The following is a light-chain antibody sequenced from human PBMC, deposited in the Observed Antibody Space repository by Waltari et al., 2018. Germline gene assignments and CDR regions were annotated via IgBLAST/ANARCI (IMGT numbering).Light chain of an antibody. CDR1: ASDVGGYTY. V-gene: IGLV2-14*03. Sequence: QSALTQPASVSGSPGQSITISCTGTASDVGGYTYVSWFQQHPGKAPKLMIYAVSAPPSGYSHRFSGSHTGNTASLAISGLQAADEADYYCSSYSSSSSLVVGWGTRLTVL. CDR3: SSYSSSSSLV. CDR2: AVS. J-gene: IGLJ2*01.